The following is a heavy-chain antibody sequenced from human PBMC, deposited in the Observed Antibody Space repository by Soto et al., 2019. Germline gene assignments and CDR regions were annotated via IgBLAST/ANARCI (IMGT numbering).Heavy chain of an antibody. V-gene: IGHV4-34*01. CDR1: GGSFSGYY. CDR2: INHSRST. D-gene: IGHD2-2*01. CDR3: ARTPLLGLKFVVVPAARGREDV. Sequence: SETLSLTCAVYGGSFSGYYWSWIRQPPGKGLEWIGEINHSRSTNYNPSLKSRVTISVDTSKNQFSLKLSSVTAADTAVYYCARTPLLGLKFVVVPAARGREDVWGKGTTVTVSS. J-gene: IGHJ6*04.